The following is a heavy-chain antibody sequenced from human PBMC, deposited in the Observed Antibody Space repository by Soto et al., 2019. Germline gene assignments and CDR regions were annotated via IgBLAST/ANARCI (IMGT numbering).Heavy chain of an antibody. V-gene: IGHV4-38-2*02. CDR3: ARVAFGPIDY. CDR1: SYSISRGYY. D-gene: IGHD3-16*01. CDR2: MYHSGTT. J-gene: IGHJ4*02. Sequence: LYLTCTVSSYSISRGYYWVWIRQSPGEGLEWIVSMYHSGTTYYNPSLKSRVTISIDTSKNQFSLKLTSATSADTAVYFCARVAFGPIDYWGQGTLVTVSS.